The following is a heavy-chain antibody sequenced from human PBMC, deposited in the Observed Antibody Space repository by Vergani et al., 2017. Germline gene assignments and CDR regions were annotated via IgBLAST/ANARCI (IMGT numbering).Heavy chain of an antibody. CDR2: IYHSGIT. V-gene: IGHV4-38-2*01. J-gene: IGHJ5*02. CDR1: GYSISSGEY. CDR3: ASIPSSGSSFWFDP. Sequence: QVQLQESGPGLVKPSETLSLTCAVSGYSISSGEYWGWIRQPPGKGLEWIGSIYHSGITNYNPSLKSRVTISVDTSKNQFSLKLSSVTAADAAVYYCASIPSSGSSFWFDPWGQGTLVTVSS. D-gene: IGHD3-10*01.